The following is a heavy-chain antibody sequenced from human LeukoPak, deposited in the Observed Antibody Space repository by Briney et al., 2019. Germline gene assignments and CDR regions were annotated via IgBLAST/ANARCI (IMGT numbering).Heavy chain of an antibody. D-gene: IGHD6-19*01. CDR2: MNPNSGNT. Sequence: ASVKVSCKASGYTFTSYDINWVRQATGQGLEWMGWMNPNSGNTGYAQKFQGRVAMARNTSISTAYMELYSLRSEDTAVYYCARGSSGWPYQDAFDIWAQGTMVTVSS. J-gene: IGHJ3*02. V-gene: IGHV1-8*01. CDR3: ARGSSGWPYQDAFDI. CDR1: GYTFTSYD.